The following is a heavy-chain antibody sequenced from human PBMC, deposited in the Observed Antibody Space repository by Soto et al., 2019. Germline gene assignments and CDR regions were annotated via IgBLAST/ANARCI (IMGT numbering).Heavy chain of an antibody. Sequence: EVHLVESGGGLVQPGGSLRLSCAASGFTFSSYSMNWVRQAPGKGLEWVSHISSSISTIYYADSVKGRFTISRDNAKNSLYLPMNSLRAEDTAVYYCARGGAILTGYYDYWGQGTLVTASS. CDR3: ARGGAILTGYYDY. J-gene: IGHJ4*02. D-gene: IGHD3-9*01. V-gene: IGHV3-48*01. CDR1: GFTFSSYS. CDR2: ISSSISTI.